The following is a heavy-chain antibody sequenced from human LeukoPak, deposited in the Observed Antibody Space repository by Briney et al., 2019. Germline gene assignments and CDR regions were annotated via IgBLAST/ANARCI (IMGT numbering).Heavy chain of an antibody. V-gene: IGHV5-51*01. CDR2: NYPGDSDT. CDR1: GYSFPSYW. CDR3: TTLLTIASPGEP. J-gene: IGHJ5*02. D-gene: IGHD6-13*01. Sequence: KVSCKASGYSFPSYWIAWGRQMPGKGLECMGINYPGDSDTRYSPSFQGQVTMSADKSISTAYLQWSSLKASDTAMYYCTTLLTIASPGEPWGQGTLVTVSS.